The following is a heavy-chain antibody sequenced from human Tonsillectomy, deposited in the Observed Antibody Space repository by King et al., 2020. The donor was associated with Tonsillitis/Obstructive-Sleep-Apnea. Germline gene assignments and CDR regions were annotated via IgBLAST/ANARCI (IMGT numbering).Heavy chain of an antibody. CDR1: GYSFTSYW. J-gene: IGHJ6*03. D-gene: IGHD6-25*01. Sequence: VQLVESGAEVKKPEKSLKISSKASGYSFTSYWIGWVRQMPGKGLEWMGIIYPGDSDTRYSPSFQGQVTISADKSISTAYLQRSSLKASDTAMYYCATLGVAAADYYYMDVWGKGTTVTVSS. CDR3: ATLGVAAADYYYMDV. V-gene: IGHV5-51*01. CDR2: IYPGDSDT.